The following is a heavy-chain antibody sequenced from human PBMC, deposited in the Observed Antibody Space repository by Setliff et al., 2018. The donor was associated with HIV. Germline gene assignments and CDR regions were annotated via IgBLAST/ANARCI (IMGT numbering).Heavy chain of an antibody. CDR1: GFTFSSYA. J-gene: IGHJ4*02. CDR2: ISDTGDNT. Sequence: PGGSLRLSCAASGFTFSSYAMNWVRQAPGLGLEWVSSISDTGDNTSFAKSVKGRFSISRDNSENMLYLRMDSLRAEDTALYYCAKSPGTQAYYFDHWGQGTLVTVSS. CDR3: AKSPGTQAYYFDH. V-gene: IGHV3-23*01. D-gene: IGHD1-26*01.